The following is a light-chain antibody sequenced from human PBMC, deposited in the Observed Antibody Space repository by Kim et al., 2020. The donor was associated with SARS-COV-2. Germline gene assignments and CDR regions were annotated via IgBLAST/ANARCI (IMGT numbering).Light chain of an antibody. J-gene: IGLJ2*01. CDR1: SSNIGGNN. V-gene: IGLV1-44*01. CDR2: NNH. Sequence: GQTVTSSCSGSSSNIGGNNVNWFQQLPGTAPKLLIYNNHERPSGVPDRFSGSKSGTSASLAITRLQSEDEADYYCAVWDDTLNGVVFGGGTQLTVL. CDR3: AVWDDTLNGVV.